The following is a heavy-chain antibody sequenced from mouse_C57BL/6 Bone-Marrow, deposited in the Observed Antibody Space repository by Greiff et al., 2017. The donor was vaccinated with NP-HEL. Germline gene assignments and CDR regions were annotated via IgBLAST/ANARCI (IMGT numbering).Heavy chain of an antibody. CDR2: LNPGSGGT. V-gene: IGHV1-54*01. D-gene: IGHD1-1*01. CDR1: GYAFTNYL. J-gene: IGHJ4*01. CDR3: ARGGYYGSRRADYAMDY. Sequence: QVQLQQSGAELVRPGTSVKVSCKASGYAFTNYLIEWVKQRPGQGLEWIGVLNPGSGGTNYNEKFKGKATLTADKSSSTAYMQLSSLTSEDSAVYCCARGGYYGSRRADYAMDYWGQGTSVTVSS.